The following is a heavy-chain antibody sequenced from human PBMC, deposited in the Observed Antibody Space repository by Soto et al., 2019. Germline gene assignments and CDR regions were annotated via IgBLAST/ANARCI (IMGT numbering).Heavy chain of an antibody. CDR1: GGTFSSYT. CDR3: ASSPSVAGGYYYYMDV. J-gene: IGHJ6*03. D-gene: IGHD6-19*01. Sequence: ASVKVSCKASGGTFSSYTISWVRQAPGQGLEWMGRIIPILGIANYAQKFQGRVTITADKSTSTAYMELSSLRSEDTAVYYCASSPSVAGGYYYYMDVWGKGTTVTVSS. CDR2: IIPILGIA. V-gene: IGHV1-69*02.